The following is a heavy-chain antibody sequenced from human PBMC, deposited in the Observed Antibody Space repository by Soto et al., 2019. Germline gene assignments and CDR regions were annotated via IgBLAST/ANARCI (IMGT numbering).Heavy chain of an antibody. CDR1: GYTLTELS. CDR2: FDPEDGET. Sequence: ASAKVSCKVSGYTLTELSMHWVRQAPGKGLEWMGGFDPEDGETIYAQKFQGRVTMTEDTSTDTAYMELSSLRSEDMVVYYCVRRVSGNYDYWGQGTLVTVSS. V-gene: IGHV1-24*01. CDR3: VRRVSGNYDY. J-gene: IGHJ4*02. D-gene: IGHD1-7*01.